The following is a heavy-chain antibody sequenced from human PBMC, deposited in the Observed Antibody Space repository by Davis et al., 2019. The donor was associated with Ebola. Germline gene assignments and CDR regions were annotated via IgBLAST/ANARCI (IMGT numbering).Heavy chain of an antibody. Sequence: PSETLSLTCTVSGDSISSSDHYWGWIRQAPGKGLQWVGNFYYNLATHYSPSLKSRVIISVDTSKNQFSLGLNSVTAADTAIYYCAREGYRGGGFDYWGQGTLVPVSS. V-gene: IGHV4-39*07. CDR1: GDSISSSDHY. CDR2: FYYNLAT. J-gene: IGHJ4*02. CDR3: AREGYRGGGFDY. D-gene: IGHD2-21*01.